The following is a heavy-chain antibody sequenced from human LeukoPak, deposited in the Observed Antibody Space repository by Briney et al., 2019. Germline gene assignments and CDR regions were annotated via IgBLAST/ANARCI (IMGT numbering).Heavy chain of an antibody. Sequence: TGGSLRLSCAASGFTFSSYSMNWVRQAPGKGLEWVSSISSSSSYIYYADSVKGRFTISRDNAKNSLYLQMNSLRAEDTAVYYCARDMRLGEFGAAFDIWGQGTMVTVSS. D-gene: IGHD3-16*01. CDR3: ARDMRLGEFGAAFDI. J-gene: IGHJ3*02. CDR2: ISSSSSYI. V-gene: IGHV3-21*01. CDR1: GFTFSSYS.